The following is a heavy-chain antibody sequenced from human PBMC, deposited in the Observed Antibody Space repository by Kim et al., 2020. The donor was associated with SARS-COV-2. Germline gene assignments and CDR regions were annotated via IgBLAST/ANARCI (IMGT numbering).Heavy chain of an antibody. Sequence: SETLSLTCAVYGGSFSGYYWSWIRQPPGKGLEWIGEINHSGSTNYNPSLKSRVTISVDTSKNQFSLKLSSVTAADTAVYYCARGEGQWLPPRGSFDYWGQGTLVTVSS. CDR3: ARGEGQWLPPRGSFDY. V-gene: IGHV4-34*01. CDR1: GGSFSGYY. J-gene: IGHJ4*02. CDR2: INHSGST. D-gene: IGHD6-19*01.